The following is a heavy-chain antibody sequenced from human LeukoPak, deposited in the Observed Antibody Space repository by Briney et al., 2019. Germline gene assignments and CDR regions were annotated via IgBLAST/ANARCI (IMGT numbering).Heavy chain of an antibody. Sequence: PSETLSLTCTVSGGSVSSGSYDWSWIRQPPGKGLEYIGYIYNSGSTNYNPSLKSRVTISVDTSKNQFSLKLSSVTTADTAVYYCARGSSVRNYAGLAFDYWGQGTPVTVSS. V-gene: IGHV4-61*01. CDR3: ARGSSVRNYAGLAFDY. CDR1: GGSVSSGSYD. CDR2: IYNSGST. D-gene: IGHD4-11*01. J-gene: IGHJ4*02.